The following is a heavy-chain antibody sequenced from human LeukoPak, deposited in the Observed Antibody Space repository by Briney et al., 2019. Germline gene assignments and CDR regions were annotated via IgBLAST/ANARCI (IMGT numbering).Heavy chain of an antibody. CDR2: INPNSGDT. J-gene: IGHJ4*02. Sequence: GASVKVSCKTSGYTFTGYHMHWVRQAPEQGLEWMGRINPNSGDTNYAQKFQGRVTMTRDTSISTAYMELSRLTSDDTAMYYCAGDYCSSTSCLFDYWGQGSLVTVSS. D-gene: IGHD2-2*01. CDR1: GYTFTGYH. CDR3: AGDYCSSTSCLFDY. V-gene: IGHV1-2*06.